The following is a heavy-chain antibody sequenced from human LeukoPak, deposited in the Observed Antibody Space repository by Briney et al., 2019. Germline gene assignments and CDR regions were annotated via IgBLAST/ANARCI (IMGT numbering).Heavy chain of an antibody. CDR2: ISYDGSNK. V-gene: IGHV3-30*18. CDR3: AKYSCRSTSCYEDL. D-gene: IGHD2-2*01. J-gene: IGHJ4*02. Sequence: GRSLRLSCAASGFTFSNYGMHWVRQAPGKGLEWVAVISYDGSNKYYSDSVKGRFTISRDNSKNTLYLQMNSLRAEDTGVYYCAKYSCRSTSCYEDLWGQGTLVTVSS. CDR1: GFTFSNYG.